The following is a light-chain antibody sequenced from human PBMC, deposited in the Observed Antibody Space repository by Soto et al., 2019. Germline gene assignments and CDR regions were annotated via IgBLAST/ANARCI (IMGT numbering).Light chain of an antibody. CDR1: SSDVGAYNS. CDR3: SSYAAISPYL. V-gene: IGLV2-8*01. Sequence: QSALTQPPSASGSPGQSVAISCTGTSSDVGAYNSVSWYQQHPGKAPRLLIYEVTKRPSGVPDRFSGPKSGNTASLTVSGLQAEDEADYYCSSYAAISPYLFGTGTKLTVL. CDR2: EVT. J-gene: IGLJ1*01.